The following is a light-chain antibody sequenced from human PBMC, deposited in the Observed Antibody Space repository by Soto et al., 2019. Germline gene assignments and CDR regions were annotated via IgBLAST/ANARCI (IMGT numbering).Light chain of an antibody. J-gene: IGKJ2*02. CDR2: APS. CDR3: QQSYSTPGT. Sequence: DIQMTQSPSSLSASVGDRVTITCRASQSISSYLNWYQQKPGKAPKLLIYAPSSLQSGVPSRFSGSGSGTDFTLTISSLQPEEFATYYCQQSYSTPGTFGQGTMLEIK. V-gene: IGKV1-39*01. CDR1: QSISSY.